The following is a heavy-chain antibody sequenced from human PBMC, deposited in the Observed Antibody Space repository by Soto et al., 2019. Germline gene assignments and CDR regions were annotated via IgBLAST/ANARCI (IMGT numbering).Heavy chain of an antibody. CDR2: ISAYNGNT. V-gene: IGHV1-18*01. J-gene: IGHJ4*02. CDR1: GYTFTSYG. Sequence: QVQLVQSGAEVKKPGPSVKVSCKASGYTFTSYGISWVRQAPGQGLEWMGWISAYNGNTNYAQKLQGRVTMTTDTSTSTAYMELRSLRSDDTAVYYCARDYTLAVVAATLGYWGQGTLVTVSS. D-gene: IGHD2-15*01. CDR3: ARDYTLAVVAATLGY.